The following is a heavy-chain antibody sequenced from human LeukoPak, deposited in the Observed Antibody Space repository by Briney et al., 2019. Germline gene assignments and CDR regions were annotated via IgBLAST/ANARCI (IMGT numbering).Heavy chain of an antibody. D-gene: IGHD3-22*01. CDR3: ARGLYYDSSGYYGYFDY. CDR2: IYYSGST. V-gene: IGHV4-39*07. Sequence: SETLSLTCTVSGGSISSSSYYWGWIRQPPGKGLEWIGSIYYSGSTYYNPSLKSRVTISVDTSKNQFSLKLSSVTAADTAVYYCARGLYYDSSGYYGYFDYWGQGTLVTVSS. CDR1: GGSISSSSYY. J-gene: IGHJ4*02.